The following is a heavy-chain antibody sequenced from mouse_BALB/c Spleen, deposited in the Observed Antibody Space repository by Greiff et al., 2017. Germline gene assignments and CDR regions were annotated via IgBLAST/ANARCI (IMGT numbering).Heavy chain of an antibody. CDR1: GFTFSSYT. D-gene: IGHD2-4*01. Sequence: EVMLVESGGGLVKPGGSLKLSCAASGFTFSSYTMSWVRQTPEKRLEWVATISSGGSYTYYPDSVKGRFTISRDNAKNTLYLQMSSLKSEDTAMYYCTRSYDYQYYFDYWGQGTTLTVSS. CDR3: TRSYDYQYYFDY. CDR2: ISSGGSYT. J-gene: IGHJ2*01. V-gene: IGHV5-6-4*01.